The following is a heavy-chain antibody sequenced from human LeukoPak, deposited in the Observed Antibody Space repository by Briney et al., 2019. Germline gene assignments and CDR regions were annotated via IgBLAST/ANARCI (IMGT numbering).Heavy chain of an antibody. CDR2: IYISGTT. CDR1: GGSIGSYY. CDR3: ARQIRWLRYWFDP. D-gene: IGHD5-12*01. J-gene: IGHJ5*02. V-gene: IGHV4-4*07. Sequence: SETLSLTCTVSGGSIGSYYWSWIRQPAGKGLGWIGRIYISGTTDYNPSLKSRVTISVDTSKNQFSLKLSSVTAADTAVYYCARQIRWLRYWFDPWGQGTLVTVSS.